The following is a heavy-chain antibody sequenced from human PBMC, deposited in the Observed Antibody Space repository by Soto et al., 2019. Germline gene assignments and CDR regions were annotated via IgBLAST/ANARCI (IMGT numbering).Heavy chain of an antibody. CDR3: ARPYFDSSSYYYYFDY. CDR1: GFSLTTSGAG. J-gene: IGHJ4*02. V-gene: IGHV2-5*02. D-gene: IGHD3-22*01. CDR2: IYWDDDK. Sequence: QITLKESGVPLVKPTQTLTLTCTFSGFSLTTSGAGVAWIRQPPGKALEWLALIYWDDDKRYSPSLKSRLTITKDTSKNQVVLTMTNMGPVDTATYYCARPYFDSSSYYYYFDYWGQGTLVTVSS.